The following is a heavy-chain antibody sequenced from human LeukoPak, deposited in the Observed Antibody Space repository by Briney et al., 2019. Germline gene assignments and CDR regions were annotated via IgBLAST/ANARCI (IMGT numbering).Heavy chain of an antibody. D-gene: IGHD4-17*01. J-gene: IGHJ4*02. CDR3: ASLMTTVYYFDY. V-gene: IGHV3-48*02. CDR1: GFTFTSHS. CDR2: ISSSSSTI. Sequence: GGSLRLSCAASGFTFTSHSMNWVRQAPGKGLEWISYISSSSSTIYYADSVKGRFTISRDNAKNSLYLQMSSLRDEDTAVYYCASLMTTVYYFDYWGQGTLVTDSS.